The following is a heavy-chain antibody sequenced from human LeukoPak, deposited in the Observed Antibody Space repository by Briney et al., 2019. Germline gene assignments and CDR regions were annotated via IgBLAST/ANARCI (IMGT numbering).Heavy chain of an antibody. D-gene: IGHD3-10*01. J-gene: IGHJ4*02. Sequence: GASVKVSCKASGGTFSSYAISWVRQAPGQELEWMGGIIPILGTANYAQKFQGRVTITADESTSTAYMELSSLRSEDTAVYYCARDRGSGSGLDWGQGTLVTVSS. V-gene: IGHV1-69*13. CDR1: GGTFSSYA. CDR2: IIPILGTA. CDR3: ARDRGSGSGLD.